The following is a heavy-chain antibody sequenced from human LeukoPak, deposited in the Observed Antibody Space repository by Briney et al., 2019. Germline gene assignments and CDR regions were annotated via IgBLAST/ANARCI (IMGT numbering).Heavy chain of an antibody. V-gene: IGHV3-30-3*01. CDR1: KFSFSVYT. CDR2: ISSYGSNK. Sequence: GRPLRLSCAVSKFSFSVYTMHWVRQAPGKGLEWVALISSYGSNKYYAESVKGRFTISRDDSKNTVYLQMNSLRAEDTAVYYCAKEISSSSSWYGDDAFDIWGQGTMVIVSS. J-gene: IGHJ3*02. CDR3: AKEISSSSSWYGDDAFDI. D-gene: IGHD6-13*01.